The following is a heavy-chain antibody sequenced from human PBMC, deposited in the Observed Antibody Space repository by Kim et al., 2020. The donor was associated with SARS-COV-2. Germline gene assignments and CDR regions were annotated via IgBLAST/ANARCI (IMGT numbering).Heavy chain of an antibody. D-gene: IGHD3-10*01. Sequence: VKGRFTISRDNAKNSLYLQMNSLRAEDTALYYCAKGDISMVRGVKNGMDVWGQVTTVTVSS. CDR3: AKGDISMVRGVKNGMDV. J-gene: IGHJ6*02. V-gene: IGHV3-9*01.